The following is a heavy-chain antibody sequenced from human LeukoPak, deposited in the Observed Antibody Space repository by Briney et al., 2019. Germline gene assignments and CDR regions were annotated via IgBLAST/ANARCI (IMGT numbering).Heavy chain of an antibody. CDR3: ARGIAAAGTSWFDP. CDR2: ISAYNGNT. D-gene: IGHD6-13*01. V-gene: IGHV1-18*01. J-gene: IGHJ5*02. CDR1: GYTFTSYS. Sequence: ASVKVSCKASGYTFTSYSISWVRQAPGQGLEWMGWISAYNGNTNYAQKLQGRVTMTTDTSTSTAYMELRSLRSDDTAVYYCARGIAAAGTSWFDPWGQGTLVTVSS.